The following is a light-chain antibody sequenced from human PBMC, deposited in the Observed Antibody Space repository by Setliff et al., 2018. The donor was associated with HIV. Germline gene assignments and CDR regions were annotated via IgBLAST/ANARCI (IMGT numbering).Light chain of an antibody. CDR3: AAWDDSLNGYV. CDR1: SSDVGAYSL. V-gene: IGLV2-14*01. J-gene: IGLJ1*01. Sequence: QSALTQPASVSGSPGQSITISCTGTSSDVGAYSLVSWYQQHPGKAPKLMIYEVSNRPSGVSNRFSASKSGNSASLTISGLQAEDEADYYCAAWDDSLNGYVFGTGTKVTVL. CDR2: EVS.